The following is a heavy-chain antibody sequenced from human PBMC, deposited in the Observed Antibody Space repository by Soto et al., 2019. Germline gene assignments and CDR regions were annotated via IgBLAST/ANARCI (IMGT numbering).Heavy chain of an antibody. CDR3: AKDLVAVAAPTPDFDY. Sequence: EVQLLESGGGLVQPGGSLRLSCAASGFTFSSYAMSWVRQAPGKGLEWVSAISGSGGSTYYADSVKGRFTISRDNSKNTLYLQMNSLRAEDTAVYYCAKDLVAVAAPTPDFDYWGQGTLVTVSS. CDR1: GFTFSSYA. D-gene: IGHD6-19*01. V-gene: IGHV3-23*01. CDR2: ISGSGGST. J-gene: IGHJ4*02.